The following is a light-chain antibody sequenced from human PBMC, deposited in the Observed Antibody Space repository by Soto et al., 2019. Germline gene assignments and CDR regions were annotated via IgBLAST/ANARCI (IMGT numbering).Light chain of an antibody. Sequence: DIQMTQSPSTLSASVGGRCIITCRASQSISTWLAWYQQKPGKAPKLLIDDASNLESGVPSRFSGSGSGTEFTLTISSLQPDDFATYYRQQYKSPITFGHGTRLEIK. V-gene: IGKV1-5*01. CDR3: QQYKSPIT. J-gene: IGKJ5*01. CDR1: QSISTW. CDR2: DAS.